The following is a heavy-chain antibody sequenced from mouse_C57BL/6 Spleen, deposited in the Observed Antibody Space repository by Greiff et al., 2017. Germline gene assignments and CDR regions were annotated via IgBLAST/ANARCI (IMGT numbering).Heavy chain of an antibody. J-gene: IGHJ2*01. V-gene: IGHV1-52*01. CDR2: IDPSDSET. CDR3: ARWSTMVTTGGFDY. D-gene: IGHD2-2*01. CDR1: GYTFTSYW. Sequence: QVQLQQPGAELVRPGSSVKLSCKASGYTFTSYWMHWVKQRPIQGLEWIGNIDPSDSETHYNQKFKDKATLTVDKSSSTAYMQRSSLTSEDSAVYYCARWSTMVTTGGFDYWGQGTTLTVSS.